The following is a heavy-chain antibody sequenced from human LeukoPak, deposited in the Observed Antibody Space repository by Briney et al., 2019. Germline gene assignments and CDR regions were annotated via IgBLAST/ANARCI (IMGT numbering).Heavy chain of an antibody. CDR2: ISSSSSYI. V-gene: IGHV3-21*01. J-gene: IGHJ4*02. CDR1: GFTFSSYS. D-gene: IGHD5-18*01. CDR3: ARGYQGYSYSPAENY. Sequence: PGGSLRLSCAASGFTFSSYSMNWVRQAPGKGLEWVSSISSSSSYIYYADSVKGRFTISRDNAKNSLYLQMNSLRAENTAVYYGARGYQGYSYSPAENYWGQGTLVTVSS.